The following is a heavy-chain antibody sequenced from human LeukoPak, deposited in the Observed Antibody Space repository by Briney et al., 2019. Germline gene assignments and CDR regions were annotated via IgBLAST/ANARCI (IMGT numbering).Heavy chain of an antibody. CDR3: ARSTPYYDILTGYYGY. CDR2: INAGNGNT. J-gene: IGHJ4*02. V-gene: IGHV1-3*01. D-gene: IGHD3-9*01. Sequence: ASVKVSCKASGYTFTSYAMHWVRQAPGQRLEWMGWINAGNGNTKYSQKFQGRVTITRGTSASTAYMELSSLRSEDTAVYYCARSTPYYDILTGYYGYWGQGTLVTVSS. CDR1: GYTFTSYA.